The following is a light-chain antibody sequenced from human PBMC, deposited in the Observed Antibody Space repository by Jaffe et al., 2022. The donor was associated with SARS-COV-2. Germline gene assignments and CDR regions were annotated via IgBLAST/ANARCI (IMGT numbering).Light chain of an antibody. CDR3: QQYATSPWT. J-gene: IGKJ1*01. CDR2: GAS. CDR1: QSVSSTF. Sequence: EIVLTQSPGTLSLSPGEGATLSCRASQSVSSTFLSWYQQKPGQPPRLLIFGASSRATDIPDRFSGSGSGTDFTLTISRLEPEDFAVYYCQQYATSPWTFGHGTRVEV. V-gene: IGKV3-20*01.